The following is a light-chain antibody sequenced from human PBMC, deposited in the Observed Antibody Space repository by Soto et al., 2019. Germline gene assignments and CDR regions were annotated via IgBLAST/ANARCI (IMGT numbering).Light chain of an antibody. CDR3: QKRSNWPKK. CDR1: QNINSQ. J-gene: IGKJ1*01. CDR2: GAF. Sequence: DIQMTHSPPSLSASVLYSVTITFRASQNINSQLNLYQQKPGRAPQLLIYGAFTLQSGVPSRFSGRGSGTDFTLTISSLQHEDFASYYCQKRSNWPKKFGQGTKVDIK. V-gene: IGKV1-39*01.